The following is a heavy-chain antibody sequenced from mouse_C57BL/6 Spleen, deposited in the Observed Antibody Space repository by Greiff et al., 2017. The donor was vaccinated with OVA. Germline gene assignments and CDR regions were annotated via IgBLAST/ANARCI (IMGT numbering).Heavy chain of an antibody. J-gene: IGHJ1*03. Sequence: QVQLQQPGAELVRPGSSVKLSCKASGYTFTSYWMHWVKQRPIQGLEWIGNIDPSDSETHYNQKFKDKATLTVDKSASTAYMQLSSLTSEDSAVYYCAERNHGYFDVWGTGTTVTVSS. CDR3: AERNHGYFDV. CDR2: IDPSDSET. V-gene: IGHV1-52*01. CDR1: GYTFTSYW. D-gene: IGHD2-1*01.